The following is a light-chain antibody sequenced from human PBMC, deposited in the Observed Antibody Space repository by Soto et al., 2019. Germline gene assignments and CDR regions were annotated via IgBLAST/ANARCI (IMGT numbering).Light chain of an antibody. CDR2: GTS. Sequence: EVVLTHSPGTLSLSPGERATLSCRASQSVSSTYLAWYQQKPGQAPRLLIYGTSSRATGIPDRFSGSGSGTDFTLTISRLEPEDFAVYYCQPSDTFGQGTRLEIK. CDR1: QSVSSTY. J-gene: IGKJ5*01. V-gene: IGKV3-20*01. CDR3: QPSDT.